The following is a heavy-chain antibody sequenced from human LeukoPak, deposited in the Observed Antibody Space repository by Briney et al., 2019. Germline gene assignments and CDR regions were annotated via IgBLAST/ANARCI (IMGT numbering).Heavy chain of an antibody. V-gene: IGHV3-30*04. CDR1: GFTFSSYA. CDR2: ISYDGSNK. J-gene: IGHJ4*02. CDR3: ARELYGSGSYSLDY. D-gene: IGHD3-10*01. Sequence: GGSLRLSCAASGFTFSSYAMHWVRQAPGKGLEWVAVISYDGSNKYYADSVKGRFTISRDNSKNKLYLQMNSLRAEDTAVYYCARELYGSGSYSLDYWGQGTLVTVSS.